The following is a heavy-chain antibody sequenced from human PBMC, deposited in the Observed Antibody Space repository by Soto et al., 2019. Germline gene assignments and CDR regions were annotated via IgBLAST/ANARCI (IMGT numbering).Heavy chain of an antibody. Sequence: EVQLLESGGGLVQPGGSLRLSCAASGFTFSSYAMSWVRQAPGKGLEWVSAISGSGGSTYYADSVKGRFTISRDNSKNTLYLQMNSLRAEDTAVYYCAKLRYFDWLFGGATTVNWFDPWGQGTLVTVSS. D-gene: IGHD3-9*01. CDR1: GFTFSSYA. V-gene: IGHV3-23*01. CDR3: AKLRYFDWLFGGATTVNWFDP. CDR2: ISGSGGST. J-gene: IGHJ5*02.